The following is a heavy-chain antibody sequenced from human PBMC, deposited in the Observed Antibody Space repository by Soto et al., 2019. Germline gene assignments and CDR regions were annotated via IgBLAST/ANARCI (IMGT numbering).Heavy chain of an antibody. D-gene: IGHD3-22*01. J-gene: IGHJ5*02. CDR2: IYTSGST. Sequence: QVQLQVSGPGLVKPSETLSLTCTVSGGSISSYYWSWIRQPAGKGLEWSGRIYTSGSTTYTPSLKSRVTMSVDTSQNQFSLKLSSVTAADTAVYYCARDCRYYYESSGFDPWGQGTLVTVSS. CDR1: GGSISSYY. CDR3: ARDCRYYYESSGFDP. V-gene: IGHV4-4*07.